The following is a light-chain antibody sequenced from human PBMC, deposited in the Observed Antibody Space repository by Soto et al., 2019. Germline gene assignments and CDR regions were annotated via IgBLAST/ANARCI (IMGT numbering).Light chain of an antibody. CDR3: QQYGSSVWT. J-gene: IGKJ1*01. V-gene: IGKV3-20*01. Sequence: IVLTQSPGTLSLSPGERATLSCRASQSVTSNYIAWYQQKLGQAPRLILFGASSRATGIPDRFSGSGSGTDLSLSIGSLEPEDFAVYSCQQYGSSVWTFGQGTKVEIK. CDR2: GAS. CDR1: QSVTSNY.